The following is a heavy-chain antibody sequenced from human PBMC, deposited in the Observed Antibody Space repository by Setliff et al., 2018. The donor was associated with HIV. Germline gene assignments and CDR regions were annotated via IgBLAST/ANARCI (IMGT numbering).Heavy chain of an antibody. CDR2: ITGSSSYT. Sequence: GGSLRLSCAASGFTFSSYGMRWVRQAPGKGLEWVSYITGSSSYTNYADSVKGRFTISRDNAKNSLYLQMNSLRAEDTAVYYCARVMIGYSGYDAFDYWGQGTLVTVSS. D-gene: IGHD5-12*01. V-gene: IGHV3-21*05. CDR1: GFTFSSYG. CDR3: ARVMIGYSGYDAFDY. J-gene: IGHJ4*02.